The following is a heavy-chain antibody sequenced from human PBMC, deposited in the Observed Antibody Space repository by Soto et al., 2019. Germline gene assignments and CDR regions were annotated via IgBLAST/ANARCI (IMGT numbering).Heavy chain of an antibody. CDR3: GRGTWDSSSWYTFPFDY. CDR1: GGSISSYY. J-gene: IGHJ4*02. V-gene: IGHV4-59*01. Sequence: SETLSLTCTVSGGSISSYYWSWIRQPPGKGLEWIGYIYYSGSTNYNPSLKSRVTISVDTSKNQFSLKLSSVTAANTPVYYCGRGTWDSSSWYTFPFDYWGQGTVVTFSS. D-gene: IGHD6-13*01. CDR2: IYYSGST.